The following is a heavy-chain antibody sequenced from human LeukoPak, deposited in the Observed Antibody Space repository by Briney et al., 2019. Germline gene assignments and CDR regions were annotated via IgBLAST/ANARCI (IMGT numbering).Heavy chain of an antibody. Sequence: GGSLRLSCAASGFTFSSYWMSWVRQAPVKGLEWVANIKQDGSEKYYVDSVKGRFTISRDNAKNSLYLQMNSLRAEDTAVYYCARGIAAAGSKTYYYGMDVWGQGTTVTVSS. CDR1: GFTFSSYW. CDR3: ARGIAAAGSKTYYYGMDV. J-gene: IGHJ6*02. D-gene: IGHD6-13*01. CDR2: IKQDGSEK. V-gene: IGHV3-7*01.